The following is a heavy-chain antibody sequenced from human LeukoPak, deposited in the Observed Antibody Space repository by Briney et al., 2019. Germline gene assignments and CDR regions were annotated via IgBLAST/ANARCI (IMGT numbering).Heavy chain of an antibody. V-gene: IGHV1-69*05. D-gene: IGHD3-22*01. CDR1: GGTFSSYA. Sequence: SVTVSCKASGGTFSSYAISWVRQAPGQGLEWMGGIIPIFGTANYAQKLQGRVTMTTDTSTSTAYMELRSLRSDDTAVYYCARDNHYYDSSGYFGVNNWFDPWGQGTLVTVSS. CDR3: ARDNHYYDSSGYFGVNNWFDP. J-gene: IGHJ5*02. CDR2: IIPIFGTA.